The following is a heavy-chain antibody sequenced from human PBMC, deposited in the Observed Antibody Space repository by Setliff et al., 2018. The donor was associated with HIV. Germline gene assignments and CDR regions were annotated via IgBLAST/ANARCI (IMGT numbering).Heavy chain of an antibody. D-gene: IGHD3-3*01. J-gene: IGHJ3*01. CDR1: GGSFSGYY. Sequence: SETLSLTCAVYGGSFSGYYWSWIRQPPGKGLEWIGYIYYSGTTYYNPSLKSRVAISVDTSRSQFSLKLRSVTAADTAVYYCARHKTNYDFYAFDVWGQGTMVTVSS. CDR3: ARHKTNYDFYAFDV. CDR2: IYYSGTT. V-gene: IGHV4-34*01.